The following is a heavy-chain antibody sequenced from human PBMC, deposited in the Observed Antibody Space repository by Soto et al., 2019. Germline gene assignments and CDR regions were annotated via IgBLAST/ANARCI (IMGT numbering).Heavy chain of an antibody. D-gene: IGHD6-19*01. Sequence: PGGSLRLSCAASGVTFSSYGMHWVRQAPGKGLEWVAVISYDGSNKYYADSVKGRFTISRDNSKNTLYLQMNSLRAEDTAVYYCAKDRVSSGWYGGYYFDYWGQGTLVTVSS. J-gene: IGHJ4*02. V-gene: IGHV3-30*18. CDR1: GVTFSSYG. CDR3: AKDRVSSGWYGGYYFDY. CDR2: ISYDGSNK.